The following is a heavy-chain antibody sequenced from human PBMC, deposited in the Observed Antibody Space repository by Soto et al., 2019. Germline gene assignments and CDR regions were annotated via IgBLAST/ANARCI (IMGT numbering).Heavy chain of an antibody. CDR1: GYTFTSYA. V-gene: IGHV1-3*01. CDR3: ARATSPYSSSYYYYYYGMDV. J-gene: IGHJ6*02. CDR2: INAGNGNT. D-gene: IGHD6-6*01. Sequence: ASVKVSCKASGYTFTSYAMHWVRQAPGQRREWMGWINAGNGNTKYSQKFQGRVTITRDTSASTAYMELSSLRSEDTAVYYCARATSPYSSSYYYYYYGMDVWGQGXTVTVPS.